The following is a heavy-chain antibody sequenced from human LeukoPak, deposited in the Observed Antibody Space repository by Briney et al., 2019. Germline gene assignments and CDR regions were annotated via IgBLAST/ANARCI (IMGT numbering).Heavy chain of an antibody. Sequence: ASVKVSCKASGYTFTSYGISWVRQAPGQGLEWMGWISAYNGNTYYAQKLQGRVTMTRDTSISTAYMELSRLRSDDTAVFYCARVAHNYDLLTGYYPYLDYFDFWGQGTLVTVSS. V-gene: IGHV1-18*01. CDR2: ISAYNGNT. D-gene: IGHD3-9*01. CDR1: GYTFTSYG. CDR3: ARVAHNYDLLTGYYPYLDYFDF. J-gene: IGHJ4*02.